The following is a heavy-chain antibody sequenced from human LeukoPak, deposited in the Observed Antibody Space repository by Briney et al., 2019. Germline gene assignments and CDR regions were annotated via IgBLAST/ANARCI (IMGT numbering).Heavy chain of an antibody. Sequence: PGGSLRLSCAASGFTFSSYWMHWVRQAPGKGLVWVSRINSDGSSTSYADSVKGRFTISRDNAKNTLYLQMNSLRAEDTAVYYWARGSIVVVPAAIYYWGQGTLVTVSS. V-gene: IGHV3-74*01. CDR2: INSDGSST. J-gene: IGHJ4*02. CDR1: GFTFSSYW. D-gene: IGHD2-2*01. CDR3: ARGSIVVVPAAIYY.